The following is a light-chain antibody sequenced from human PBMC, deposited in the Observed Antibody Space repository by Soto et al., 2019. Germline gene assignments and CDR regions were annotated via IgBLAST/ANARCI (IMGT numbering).Light chain of an antibody. CDR1: QSVSGSY. J-gene: IGKJ1*01. CDR2: GAS. Sequence: EIVLTQSPGTLSLSPGERATLSCRASQSVSGSYLAWYQQKPGQAPSLPIYGASSRATGIPDRFSGRGSGTDLTLTVCRLETEDFAVYYCQRYGSSPRAFGQGTKV. V-gene: IGKV3-20*01. CDR3: QRYGSSPRA.